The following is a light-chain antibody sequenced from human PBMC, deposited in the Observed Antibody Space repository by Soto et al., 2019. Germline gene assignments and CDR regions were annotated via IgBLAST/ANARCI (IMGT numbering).Light chain of an antibody. J-gene: IGKJ2*01. Sequence: DIPLTQSPSFLSASVGDRVTITCRASQGISTYLAWYQQKSGKAPKLLIYVASTFQSGVPSRFSGRGSGTEFTVTISSLQPEDLAIYYCQQLYSYPYTFGQGTKLEI. CDR2: VAS. CDR3: QQLYSYPYT. V-gene: IGKV1-9*01. CDR1: QGISTY.